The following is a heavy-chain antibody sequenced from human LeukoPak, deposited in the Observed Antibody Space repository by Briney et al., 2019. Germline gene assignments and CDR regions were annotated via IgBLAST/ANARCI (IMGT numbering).Heavy chain of an antibody. J-gene: IGHJ5*02. CDR1: GGSISSSSYY. V-gene: IGHV4-39*07. D-gene: IGHD3-10*01. CDR2: IYYSGST. Sequence: SETLSLTCTVSGGSISSSSYYWGWIRQPPGKGLGWVGSIYYSGSTYYEPSLKSRVTISVDTSKNQFSLKLSSVTAADTAVYSCARVSDYGSGSLPLYNWFDPWGQGTLVTVSS. CDR3: ARVSDYGSGSLPLYNWFDP.